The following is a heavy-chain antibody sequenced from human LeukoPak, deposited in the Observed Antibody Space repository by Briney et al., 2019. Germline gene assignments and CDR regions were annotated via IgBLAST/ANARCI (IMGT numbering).Heavy chain of an antibody. J-gene: IGHJ5*02. Sequence: ASVKVSCKASGYTFTSYYMHWVRQAPGQGLEWMGIINPSGGSTSYAQKFQGRVTMTEDTSTDTAYMELSSLRSEDTAVYYCATDRSGINWFDPWGQGTLVTVSS. CDR1: GYTFTSYY. V-gene: IGHV1-46*01. D-gene: IGHD3-3*01. CDR2: INPSGGST. CDR3: ATDRSGINWFDP.